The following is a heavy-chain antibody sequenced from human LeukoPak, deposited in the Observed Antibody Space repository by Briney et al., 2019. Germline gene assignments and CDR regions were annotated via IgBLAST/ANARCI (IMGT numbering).Heavy chain of an antibody. V-gene: IGHV3-74*01. D-gene: IGHD3-10*01. CDR1: GFTFSTYW. J-gene: IGHJ4*02. Sequence: GGSLRLSRAASGFTFSTYWVHWVRQAPGKGLVWVSRINPDGSVTDYAESVRGRFTISRDNARSSLYLQMNSLRAEDTAVYYCGKDNYGLPDYWGQGTLVTVSS. CDR2: INPDGSVT. CDR3: GKDNYGLPDY.